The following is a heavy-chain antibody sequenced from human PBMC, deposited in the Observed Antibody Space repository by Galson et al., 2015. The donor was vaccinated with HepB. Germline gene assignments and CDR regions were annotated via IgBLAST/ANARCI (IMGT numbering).Heavy chain of an antibody. CDR2: IIPIFGTA. D-gene: IGHD1-7*01. Sequence: SVKVSCKAFGGTFSSYAISWVRQAPGQGLEWMGGIIPIFGTANYAQKFQGRVTITADESTSTAYMELSSLRSEDTAVYYCARAGNYDPLKFDYWGQGTLVTVSS. CDR3: ARAGNYDPLKFDY. V-gene: IGHV1-69*13. J-gene: IGHJ4*02. CDR1: GGTFSSYA.